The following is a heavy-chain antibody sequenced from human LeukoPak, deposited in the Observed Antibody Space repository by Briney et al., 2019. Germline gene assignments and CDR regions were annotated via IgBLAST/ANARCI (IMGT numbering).Heavy chain of an antibody. J-gene: IGHJ5*02. D-gene: IGHD3-10*01. Sequence: SETLSLTCAVYGGSFSGYYWSWIRQPPGKGLEWIGEINHSGSTNYNPSLKSRVTISVDTSKNQFSLKLSSVTAADTAVYYCARRPPARGWFDPWGQGTLVTVSS. CDR2: INHSGST. V-gene: IGHV4-34*01. CDR1: GGSFSGYY. CDR3: ARRPPARGWFDP.